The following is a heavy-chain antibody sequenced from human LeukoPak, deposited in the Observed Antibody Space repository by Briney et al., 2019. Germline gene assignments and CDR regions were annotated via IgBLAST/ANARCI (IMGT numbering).Heavy chain of an antibody. CDR3: ARGNGSGWYLDY. CDR1: GFTSSSYG. D-gene: IGHD6-19*01. J-gene: IGHJ4*02. Sequence: PGRSLRLSCAASGFTSSSYGMHWVRQAPGKGLEWVAVIWYDGSNKYYADSVKGRFTISRDNSKNTLYLQMNSLRAEDTAVYYCARGNGSGWYLDYWGQGTLVTVSS. V-gene: IGHV3-33*01. CDR2: IWYDGSNK.